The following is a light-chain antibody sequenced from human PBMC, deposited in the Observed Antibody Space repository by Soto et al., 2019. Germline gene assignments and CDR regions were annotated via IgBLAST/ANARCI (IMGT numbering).Light chain of an antibody. J-gene: IGKJ4*01. CDR1: QVLLNSNGYNY. Sequence: DIVMTQSPLDLPVTSGEPSSISCRCSQVLLNSNGYNYVDWYLQQPGQSPQLLIYLGSNRASGVPSRFSGSGAGTQFTLTISSLQPEDFATYYCQQVNSYPLTFGGGTKVDI. CDR2: LGS. CDR3: QQVNSYPLT. V-gene: IGKV2-28*01.